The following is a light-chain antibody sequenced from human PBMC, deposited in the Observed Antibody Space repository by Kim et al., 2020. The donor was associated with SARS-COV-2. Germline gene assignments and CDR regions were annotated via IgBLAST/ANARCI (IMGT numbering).Light chain of an antibody. CDR2: RND. J-gene: IGLJ3*02. CDR3: AAWDDSLSAWV. V-gene: IGLV1-47*01. Sequence: GQRATIPCYGGSSNIGSNYVSWHQQLPGTAPKLLIYRNDQRPSGVPDRFSGSKSGTSASLAFSGLRSEDEADYYCAAWDDSLSAWVFGGGTQLTVL. CDR1: SSNIGSNY.